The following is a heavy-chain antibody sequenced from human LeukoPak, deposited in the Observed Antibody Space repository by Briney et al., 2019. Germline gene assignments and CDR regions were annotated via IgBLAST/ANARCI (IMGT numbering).Heavy chain of an antibody. CDR1: GYTFTRYG. Sequence: ASVKVSCKASGYTFTRYGISWVRQAPGQGLEWMGWISAYNGHINYAQKLQDRVTMTTDASTNTAYMELRSLRSDDTAVYYCARDQTSAFSGSSLHDCWGQGTLVTVSS. V-gene: IGHV1-18*01. D-gene: IGHD1-26*01. J-gene: IGHJ4*02. CDR2: ISAYNGHI. CDR3: ARDQTSAFSGSSLHDC.